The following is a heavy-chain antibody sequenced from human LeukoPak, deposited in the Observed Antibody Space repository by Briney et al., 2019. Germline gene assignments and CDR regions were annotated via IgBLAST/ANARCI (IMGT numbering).Heavy chain of an antibody. V-gene: IGHV4-34*01. CDR1: HGSFNGYY. CDR2: VNHSGST. J-gene: IGHJ4*02. D-gene: IGHD2-8*01. Sequence: SETLSLTCAVYHGSFNGYYWSWIRQPPGKGLEWIGEVNHSGSTNYNPSLKSRVTVSVDTSKNQFSLKLSSVTAADTAVYYCARASYCTNGVCWWDYWGQGTLVTVSS. CDR3: ARASYCTNGVCWWDY.